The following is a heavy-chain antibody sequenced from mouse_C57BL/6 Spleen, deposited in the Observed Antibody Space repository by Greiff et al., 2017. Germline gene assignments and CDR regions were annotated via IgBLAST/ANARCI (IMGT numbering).Heavy chain of an antibody. D-gene: IGHD1-1*01. CDR2: INYDGSST. CDR1: GFIFSDYY. Sequence: EVQVVESEGGLVQPGSSMKLSCTASGFIFSDYYMTWVRQVPEKGLEWVANINYDGSSTYYLDSLKSRFIISRDNAKNILYLQMSSLKSEDTATYYCARASHYGSLDYWGQGTTLTVSS. CDR3: ARASHYGSLDY. V-gene: IGHV5-16*01. J-gene: IGHJ2*01.